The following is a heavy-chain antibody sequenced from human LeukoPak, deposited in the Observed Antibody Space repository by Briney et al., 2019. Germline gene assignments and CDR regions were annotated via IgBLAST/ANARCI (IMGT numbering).Heavy chain of an antibody. CDR3: ARYSSSWSGWFDP. J-gene: IGHJ5*02. Sequence: PSETLSLTCAVYGGSFSGYYWSWIRQPPGKGLEWMGEINHSGSTNYNPSLKSRVTVSVDTSKNQFSLKLSSVTAADTAVYYCARYSSSWSGWFDPWGQGTLVTVSS. V-gene: IGHV4-34*01. CDR2: INHSGST. D-gene: IGHD6-13*01. CDR1: GGSFSGYY.